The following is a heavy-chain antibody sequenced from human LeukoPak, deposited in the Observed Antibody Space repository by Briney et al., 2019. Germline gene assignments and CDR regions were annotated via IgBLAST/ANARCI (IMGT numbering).Heavy chain of an antibody. J-gene: IGHJ3*02. CDR3: ARSGAATDAFDI. D-gene: IGHD1-26*01. CDR1: GYTLTELS. V-gene: IGHV1-24*01. CDR2: FDPEDGET. Sequence: ASVKVSCKVSGYTLTELSMHWVRQAPGKGLEWMGGFDPEDGETIYAQKFQGRVNMTEDTSTDTAYMELSSLRSEDTAMYYCARSGAATDAFDIWGQGTMVTVSS.